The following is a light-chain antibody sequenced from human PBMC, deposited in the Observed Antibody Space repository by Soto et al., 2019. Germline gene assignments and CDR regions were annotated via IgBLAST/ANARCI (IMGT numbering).Light chain of an antibody. J-gene: IGLJ1*01. CDR3: SSYTSSSTSYV. CDR1: SSDVGGYNY. CDR2: EVS. Sequence: QSALTQPASVSGSPGQSITISCTGTSSDVGGYNYVSWYQQHPGKAPKLMIYEVSNQPSGVSNRFSGSKSGNTASLTISGLQAEDEADYYCSSYTSSSTSYVFGTGTKVT. V-gene: IGLV2-14*01.